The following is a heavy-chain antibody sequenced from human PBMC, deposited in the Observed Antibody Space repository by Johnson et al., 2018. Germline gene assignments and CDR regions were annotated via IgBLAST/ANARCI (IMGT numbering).Heavy chain of an antibody. CDR2: IRRSSNEI. J-gene: IGHJ6*02. D-gene: IGHD2-15*01. Sequence: VQLVQSGGGLVQXGGSXRLXCVGSGFTFSGYSMNWVRQAPGKGLEWISYIRRSSNEIQSAGSVKGRFTISRENAENSVYLQMNSLRDEDTAVYYCARVGVGKYSMDVWGQWTTVTVSS. V-gene: IGHV3-48*02. CDR1: GFTFSGYS. CDR3: ARVGVGKYSMDV.